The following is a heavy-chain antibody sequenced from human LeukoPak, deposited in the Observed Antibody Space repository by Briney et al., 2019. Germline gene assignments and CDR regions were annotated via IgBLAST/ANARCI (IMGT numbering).Heavy chain of an antibody. Sequence: GGSLRLSCAASGFTFSSYGMNWVRQAPGKGLEWVSGISGSGGSTYYADSVQGRFTVSRDNSKNTVYLQMNSLRAEDTAVYYCAKVRTYSSEWGQGTLVTVSS. CDR2: ISGSGGST. CDR1: GFTFSSYG. J-gene: IGHJ4*02. CDR3: AKVRTYSSE. D-gene: IGHD6-6*01. V-gene: IGHV3-23*01.